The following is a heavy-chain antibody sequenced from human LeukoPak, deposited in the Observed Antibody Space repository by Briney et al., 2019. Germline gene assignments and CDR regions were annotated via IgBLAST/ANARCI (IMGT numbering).Heavy chain of an antibody. Sequence: ASVKVSCKASGYTFTSYGISWVRQAPGQGLEWMGWISAYNGNTNYAQKLQGRVTMTTDTSTSTAYMELRSLRSDDTAVYYCARRVGGSQEGVGAFDIWGQGTMVTVSS. J-gene: IGHJ3*02. D-gene: IGHD1-26*01. CDR1: GYTFTSYG. CDR3: ARRVGGSQEGVGAFDI. CDR2: ISAYNGNT. V-gene: IGHV1-18*01.